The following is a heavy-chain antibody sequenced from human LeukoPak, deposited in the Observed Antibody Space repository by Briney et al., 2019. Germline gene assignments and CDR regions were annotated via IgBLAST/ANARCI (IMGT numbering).Heavy chain of an antibody. D-gene: IGHD3-10*01. J-gene: IGHJ6*03. CDR3: ARVTGESAGYYYYMDV. CDR2: IYTSGST. CDR1: GGSISSGSYY. V-gene: IGHV4-61*02. Sequence: PSQTLSLTCTVSGGSISSGSYYWRWIRQPAGKGLEWIGRIYTSGSTNYNPSLKSRVTISVDTSKNQFSLKLSSVTAADTAVYYCARVTGESAGYYYYMDVWGKGTTVTVSS.